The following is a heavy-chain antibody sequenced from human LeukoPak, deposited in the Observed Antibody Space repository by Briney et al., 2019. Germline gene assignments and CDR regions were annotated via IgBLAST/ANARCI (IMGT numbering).Heavy chain of an antibody. V-gene: IGHV4-31*03. CDR3: ARYRDSGGRLAFDI. CDR2: IYYSGTT. J-gene: IGHJ3*02. CDR1: GGSISSDGYY. Sequence: PSETLSLTCTVSGGSISSDGYYWTWIRQHPGKGLEWIGYIYYSGTTYYNPSLESRVTLSVDTSKNQFSLRLSSVTAADTAVYYCARYRDSGGRLAFDIWGQGIMATVSS. D-gene: IGHD2-15*01.